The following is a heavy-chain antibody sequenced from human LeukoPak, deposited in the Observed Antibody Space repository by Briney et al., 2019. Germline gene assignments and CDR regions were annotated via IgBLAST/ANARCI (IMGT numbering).Heavy chain of an antibody. D-gene: IGHD5-18*01. V-gene: IGHV5-51*01. CDR2: IYPGDSET. Sequence: GESLKISCKAFGYSFSDYLIGWVRQMPGKGLEWMGIIYPGDSETKYSPSFHGQVTISADKSISTASLQWSSLKASDTAMYYCARQKSGYNYTYYYYMDVWGKGTTVTVSS. CDR1: GYSFSDYL. CDR3: ARQKSGYNYTYYYYMDV. J-gene: IGHJ6*03.